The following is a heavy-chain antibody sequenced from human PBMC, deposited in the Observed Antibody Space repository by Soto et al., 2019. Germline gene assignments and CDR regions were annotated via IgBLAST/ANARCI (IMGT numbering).Heavy chain of an antibody. CDR3: ARDRVGNYYDSSGYLPALFDY. CDR2: IIPIFGTA. Sequence: GASVKVSCKASGGTFSSYAISWVRQAPGQGLEWMGGIIPIFGTANYAQKFQGRVTITADESTSTAYMELSSLRSEDTAVYYCARDRVGNYYDSSGYLPALFDYWGQGTLVTAPQ. V-gene: IGHV1-69*13. CDR1: GGTFSSYA. J-gene: IGHJ4*02. D-gene: IGHD3-22*01.